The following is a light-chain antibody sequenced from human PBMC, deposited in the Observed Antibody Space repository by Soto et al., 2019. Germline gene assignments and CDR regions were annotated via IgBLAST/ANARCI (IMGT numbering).Light chain of an antibody. J-gene: IGKJ2*01. CDR3: QQYHNWPPQYT. CDR1: QSVASN. Sequence: EIVMTQSPASLSVSPRDGATLSCRASQSVASNVAWYQQKPGQGPRLLIHGASTRAVGVPARFSGSGSGTDFTLTISSLQSEDFAVYYCQQYHNWPPQYTFGQGTKLQIK. CDR2: GAS. V-gene: IGKV3-15*01.